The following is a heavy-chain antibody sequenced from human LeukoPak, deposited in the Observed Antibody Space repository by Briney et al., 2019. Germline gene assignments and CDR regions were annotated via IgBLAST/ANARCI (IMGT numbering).Heavy chain of an antibody. CDR1: GYTFISYG. D-gene: IGHD6-19*01. J-gene: IGHJ4*02. CDR2: ISPHNGNT. Sequence: GASVKVSCKASGYTFISYGINWVRQAPGQGLEWMGWISPHNGNTNYAQKLPGRVPITTSTSTSTAYMEVRRLRSDDTAVYYCARAWIAVAGPGTSDYWGQGTLVMVSS. CDR3: ARAWIAVAGPGTSDY. V-gene: IGHV1-18*01.